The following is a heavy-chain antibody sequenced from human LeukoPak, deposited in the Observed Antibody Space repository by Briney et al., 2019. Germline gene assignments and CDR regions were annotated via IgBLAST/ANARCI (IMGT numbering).Heavy chain of an antibody. CDR1: GGSFSSYY. CDR2: IYYSTNT. J-gene: IGHJ4*02. D-gene: IGHD4-23*01. CDR3: AREDYGGKVDY. Sequence: SETLSLTCTVSGGSFSSYYWSWIRQPPGKGLEWIGYIYYSTNTNYNPSLKSRVTISGDTSRNQCTLRLNSVTAADTAVYYCAREDYGGKVDYWGQGTLVTVSS. V-gene: IGHV4-59*01.